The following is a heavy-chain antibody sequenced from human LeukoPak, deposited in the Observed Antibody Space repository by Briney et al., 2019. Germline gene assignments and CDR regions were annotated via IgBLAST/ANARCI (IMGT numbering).Heavy chain of an antibody. CDR3: ARIKSSGFTPNYYYYYYMDV. D-gene: IGHD6-19*01. J-gene: IGHJ6*03. CDR2: INPSGGDT. V-gene: IGHV1-46*01. Sequence: GASVKVSCKASGYILSSYNMHWVRQAPGQGLEWLGIINPSGGDTKYAQKFQGRVTLTRGKSTSTVYMELSSLTSDDTAVYYCARIKSSGFTPNYYYYYYMDVWGKGTTVTISS. CDR1: GYILSSYN.